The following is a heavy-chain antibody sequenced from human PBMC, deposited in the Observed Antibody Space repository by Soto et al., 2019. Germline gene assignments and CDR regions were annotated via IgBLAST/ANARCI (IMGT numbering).Heavy chain of an antibody. D-gene: IGHD6-19*01. CDR3: TRLDSTGCHNFQH. J-gene: IGHJ1*01. Sequence: QVQLVQSGAEVKKPGASVKVSCKASGYTFTSYALSWVRQAPGQGLEWMGWISAYNGNTNYTQKLQGRLTLTTETSTTTAYMELRNLRSDDTAVYYCTRLDSTGCHNFQHWGQGTLVTVSS. CDR2: ISAYNGNT. CDR1: GYTFTSYA. V-gene: IGHV1-18*04.